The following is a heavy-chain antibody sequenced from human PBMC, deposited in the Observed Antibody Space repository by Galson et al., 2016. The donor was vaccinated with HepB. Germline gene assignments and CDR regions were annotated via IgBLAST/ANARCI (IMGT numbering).Heavy chain of an antibody. CDR1: GFSLSNYE. Sequence: LRLSCAVSGFSLSNYEMNWVRQPPGKGLEWIGEISHSGSTNYNPSLKSRLTISVHTSKNQFSLRLNSVTAADTAVYYCARGLPRSYYGMDVWGQGTTVTVSS. J-gene: IGHJ6*02. CDR2: ISHSGST. CDR3: ARGLPRSYYGMDV. V-gene: IGHV4-34*01.